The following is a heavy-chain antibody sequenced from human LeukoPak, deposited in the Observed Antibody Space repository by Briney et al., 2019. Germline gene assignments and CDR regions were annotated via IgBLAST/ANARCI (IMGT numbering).Heavy chain of an antibody. CDR2: TFYNGRT. V-gene: IGHV4-59*01. Sequence: KPSETLSLTCTVSGDSISNYYWSWIRHSPGKGLEWIGYTFYNGRTNYNPSLKSRVTISIDMSKHQFALKVRSVTAADTAVYFCASATVTTVPVFEYWGRGTLVTVSS. J-gene: IGHJ4*02. CDR3: ASATVTTVPVFEY. D-gene: IGHD4-11*01. CDR1: GDSISNYY.